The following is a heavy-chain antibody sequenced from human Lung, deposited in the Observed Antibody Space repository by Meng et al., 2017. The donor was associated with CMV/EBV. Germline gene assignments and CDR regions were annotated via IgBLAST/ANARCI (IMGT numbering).Heavy chain of an antibody. CDR3: AREFTVATSL. D-gene: IGHD5-12*01. J-gene: IGHJ4*02. CDR1: GYTFTGYY. CDR2: INPNSGGT. V-gene: IGHV1-2*02. Sequence: ASXXVSCKAPGYTFTGYYMHWVRQAPGQGLEWMGWINPNSGGTNYAQKFQGRVTMTRDTSISTAYMELSRLRSDDTAVYYCAREFTVATSLWGQGTLVTVSS.